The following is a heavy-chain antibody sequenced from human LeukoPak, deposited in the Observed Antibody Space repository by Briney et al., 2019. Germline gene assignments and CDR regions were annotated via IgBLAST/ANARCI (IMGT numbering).Heavy chain of an antibody. Sequence: SETLSLTCTVSGGSISSYYWSWIRQPPGKGLEWIGYIYYSGSTNYNPSLKSRVTISVDTSKNQFSLKLSSVTAADTAVYYCAGRGYSGYVGSPIRVWGQGTLVTVSS. J-gene: IGHJ4*02. V-gene: IGHV4-59*12. CDR2: IYYSGST. CDR3: AGRGYSGYVGSPIRV. CDR1: GGSISSYY. D-gene: IGHD5-12*01.